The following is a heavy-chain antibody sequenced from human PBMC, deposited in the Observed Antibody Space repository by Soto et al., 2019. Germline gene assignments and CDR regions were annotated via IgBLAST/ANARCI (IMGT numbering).Heavy chain of an antibody. J-gene: IGHJ5*02. CDR3: ARRLVNRPVDP. CDR2: SNHGGST. CDR1: GGSFTGYQ. D-gene: IGHD2-15*01. Sequence: QVQLQQWGAGLLKPSETLSLTCAVYGGSFTGYQWSWIRQPPGKGLEWIGESNHGGSTNYNPSLKSRVTISVDTSKNQFSLKLSSVTAADTAVYYCARRLVNRPVDPWGQGTLVTVSS. V-gene: IGHV4-34*01.